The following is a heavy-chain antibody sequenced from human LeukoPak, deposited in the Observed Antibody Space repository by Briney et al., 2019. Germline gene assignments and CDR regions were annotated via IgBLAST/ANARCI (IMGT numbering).Heavy chain of an antibody. CDR3: TREDW. V-gene: IGHV1-2*02. D-gene: IGHD3/OR15-3a*01. CDR2: INPNSGAT. J-gene: IGHJ4*02. CDR1: GYTFTGNY. Sequence: ASVKVSCKASGYTFTGNYIFWVRQAPGQGLEWMGWINPNSGATNYAQKFQGRVTMTRDTSINTAYMELSSLILDDTAVYFCTREDWWGQGTPVTVS.